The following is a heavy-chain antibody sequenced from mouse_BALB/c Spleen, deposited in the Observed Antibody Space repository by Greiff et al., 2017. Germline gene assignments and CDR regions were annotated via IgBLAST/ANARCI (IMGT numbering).Heavy chain of an antibody. CDR1: GYTFTSYW. V-gene: IGHV1-69*02. Sequence: QVQLQQPGAELVRPGASVKLSCKASGYTFTSYWINWVKQRPGQGLEWIGNIYPSDSYTNYNQKFKDKATLTVDKSSSTAYMQLSSPTSEDSAVYYCTRELGNYAMDYWGQGTSVTVSS. CDR2: IYPSDSYT. J-gene: IGHJ4*01. CDR3: TRELGNYAMDY. D-gene: IGHD4-1*01.